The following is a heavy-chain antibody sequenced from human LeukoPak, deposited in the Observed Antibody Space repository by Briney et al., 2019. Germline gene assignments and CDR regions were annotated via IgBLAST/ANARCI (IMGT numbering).Heavy chain of an antibody. CDR2: IIPIFGTA. V-gene: IGHV1-69*13. J-gene: IGHJ5*02. CDR3: AREYSSSSDWFDP. D-gene: IGHD6-6*01. CDR1: GGTFSSYA. Sequence: ASVKVSCKASGGTFSSYAISWVRQAPGQGLEWMGGIIPIFGTANYAQKFQGRVTITADESTSTAYMELSRLRSDDTAVYYCAREYSSSSDWFDPWGQGTLVTVSS.